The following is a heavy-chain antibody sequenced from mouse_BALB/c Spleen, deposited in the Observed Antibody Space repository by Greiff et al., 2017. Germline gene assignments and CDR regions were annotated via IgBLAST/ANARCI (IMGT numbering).Heavy chain of an antibody. Sequence: QVQLQQPGAELVKPGAPVKLSCKASGYTFTSYWMNWVKQRPGRGLEWIGRIDPSDSETHYNQKFKDKATLTVDKSSSTAYIQLSSLTSEDSAVYYCARVGTVVDYWGQGTTLTVSS. CDR3: ARVGTVVDY. CDR1: GYTFTSYW. J-gene: IGHJ2*01. CDR2: IDPSDSET. D-gene: IGHD1-1*01. V-gene: IGHV1-69*02.